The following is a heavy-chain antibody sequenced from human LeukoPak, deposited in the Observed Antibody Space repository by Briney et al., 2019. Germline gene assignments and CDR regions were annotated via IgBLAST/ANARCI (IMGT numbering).Heavy chain of an antibody. CDR2: ISYDGGNS. D-gene: IGHD4-11*01. CDR3: AKDRSSYSHYSYYGMDV. CDR1: GFTFSSYG. Sequence: GGSLRLSCAASGFTFSSYGMHWVRQAPGKGLEWVAVISYDGGNSYYANSVKGRFTISRDNSKNTLYLQMNSLRTEDTAVYYCAKDRSSYSHYSYYGMDVWGQGTTVTVSS. V-gene: IGHV3-30*18. J-gene: IGHJ6*02.